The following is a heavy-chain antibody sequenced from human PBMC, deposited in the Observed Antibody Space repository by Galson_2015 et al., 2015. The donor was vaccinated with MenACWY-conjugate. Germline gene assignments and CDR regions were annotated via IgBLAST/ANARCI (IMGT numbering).Heavy chain of an antibody. J-gene: IGHJ5*02. D-gene: IGHD6-13*01. CDR1: GYTFTSYG. Sequence: SVKVSCKASGYTFTSYGISWVRQAPGQGLEWMGWISAYNGNTNYAQKFQGRVTITADESTSTAYMELSSLRSEDTAVYYCARGFIAAAGTTGWFDPWGQGTLVTVSS. V-gene: IGHV1-18*04. CDR3: ARGFIAAAGTTGWFDP. CDR2: ISAYNGNT.